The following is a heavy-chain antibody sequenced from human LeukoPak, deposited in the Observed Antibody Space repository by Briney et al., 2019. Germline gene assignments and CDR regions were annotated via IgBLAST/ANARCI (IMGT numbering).Heavy chain of an antibody. CDR1: GFTFSSYW. J-gene: IGHJ4*02. Sequence: PGGSLRLSCAASGFTFSSYWMSWVRQAPGKGLEWVSYISSSSSTIYYADSVKGRFTISRDNAKNSLYLQMNSLRAEDTAVYYCARGSSSWFGGPYFDYWGQGTLVTVSS. V-gene: IGHV3-48*01. D-gene: IGHD6-13*01. CDR2: ISSSSSTI. CDR3: ARGSSSWFGGPYFDY.